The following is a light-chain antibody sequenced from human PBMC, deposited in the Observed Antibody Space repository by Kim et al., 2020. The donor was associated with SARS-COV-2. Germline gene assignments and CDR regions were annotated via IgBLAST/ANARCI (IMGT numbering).Light chain of an antibody. J-gene: IGKJ5*01. CDR1: QSVSSK. V-gene: IGKV3-15*01. CDR3: QQYSDWPPIT. CDR2: DAS. Sequence: SPGERAALSCRASQSVSSKLAWYQQKPGQAPRLLIYDASTRASGIPARFIGIGSGTEFTLTIFRLQSEDFALYYCQQYSDWPPITFGQGTRLEIK.